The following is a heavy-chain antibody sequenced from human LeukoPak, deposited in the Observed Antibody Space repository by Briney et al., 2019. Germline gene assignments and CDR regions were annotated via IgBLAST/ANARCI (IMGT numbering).Heavy chain of an antibody. CDR2: IYYSGST. D-gene: IGHD4-17*01. J-gene: IGHJ3*01. CDR1: GGSISNYY. Sequence: SETLSLTCTVSGGSISNYYWSWIRQPPEKGLEWIGYIYYSGSTNYNPSLKSRVPISVDTSKNQFSLKLPSVTAADTAVYYCARSYGDYITGAYAFDVWGQGTMVTVSS. CDR3: ARSYGDYITGAYAFDV. V-gene: IGHV4-59*08.